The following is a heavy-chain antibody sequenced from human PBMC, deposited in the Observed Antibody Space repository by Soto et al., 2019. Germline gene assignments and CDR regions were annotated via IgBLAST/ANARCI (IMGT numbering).Heavy chain of an antibody. CDR3: GLEPTGTGGFDY. Sequence: QVQLVQSGAEMKKPGASVKVSCKASGHTFTGHHMHWVRQAPGQGLELMAYIDLDSDNRAYAKKLQGRVTATRDTSVTTAYMEVSGLRSDDTPVYYCGLEPTGTGGFDYWGQGTLVTDSS. V-gene: IGHV1-2*02. J-gene: IGHJ4*02. CDR1: GHTFTGHH. CDR2: IDLDSDNR. D-gene: IGHD7-27*01.